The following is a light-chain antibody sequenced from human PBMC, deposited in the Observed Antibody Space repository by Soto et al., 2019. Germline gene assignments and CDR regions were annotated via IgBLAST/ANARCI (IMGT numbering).Light chain of an antibody. CDR1: QSISRF. CDR2: AAS. CDR3: QQSYSPPPVT. J-gene: IGKJ5*01. Sequence: DIQMTHSPSTLSASVGDRVTITCRASQSISRFLNWYQQKPGKAPKLLIYAASSLQSGVPSRFSGSGSGTDFTLTISSLQPEDFATYYCQQSYSPPPVTFGQGTRLEIK. V-gene: IGKV1-39*01.